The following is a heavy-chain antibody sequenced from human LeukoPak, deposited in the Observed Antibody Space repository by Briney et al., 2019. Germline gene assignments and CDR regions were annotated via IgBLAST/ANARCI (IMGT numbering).Heavy chain of an antibody. CDR1: GGSFSGYY. D-gene: IGHD3-10*01. CDR3: ARGRVRTMVRGVTGLYP. J-gene: IGHJ5*02. Sequence: SETLSLTCAVYGGSFSGYYWSWIRQPPGKGREGIGEINHSGSTNYNPPLKSRVTISVDTSKNQCSLRLSSVTAADTAVYYCARGRVRTMVRGVTGLYPWGEGTLVTVSS. V-gene: IGHV4-34*01. CDR2: INHSGST.